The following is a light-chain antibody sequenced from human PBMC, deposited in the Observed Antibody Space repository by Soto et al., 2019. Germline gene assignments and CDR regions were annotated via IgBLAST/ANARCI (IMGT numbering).Light chain of an antibody. CDR3: QRYNNWPLT. Sequence: EVVITQSPATLSVSPGEVATLSCRASQGIGDTLAWYQHKPVQTPILLIYDTSTRAIGVPARFTGSRSGTDFTLTINSLQSEDFAVYDCQRYNNWPLTFGGGTKVESK. CDR1: QGIGDT. J-gene: IGKJ4*01. CDR2: DTS. V-gene: IGKV3-15*01.